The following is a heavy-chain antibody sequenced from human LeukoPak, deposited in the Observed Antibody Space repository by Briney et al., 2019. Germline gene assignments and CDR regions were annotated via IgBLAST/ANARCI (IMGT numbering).Heavy chain of an antibody. CDR2: IYYSGST. CDR3: AREEALGSGSFDY. J-gene: IGHJ4*02. Sequence: PSETLSLTCTVSGGSISSFYWSWIRQPPGKGLEWIGYIYYSGSTNYNPSLKSRVTISVDTSKNQFSLKLSSVTAADTAVYYCAREEALGSGSFDYWGQGTLVTVSS. CDR1: GGSISSFY. V-gene: IGHV4-59*01. D-gene: IGHD1-26*01.